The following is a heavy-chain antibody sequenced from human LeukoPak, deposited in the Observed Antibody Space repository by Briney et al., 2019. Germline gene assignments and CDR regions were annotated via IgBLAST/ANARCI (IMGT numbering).Heavy chain of an antibody. J-gene: IGHJ4*02. CDR3: ARSPSAYSNHFDY. CDR2: IYYSGST. CDR1: GGSISSSSYY. V-gene: IGHV4-39*07. D-gene: IGHD4-11*01. Sequence: SETLSLTCTVSGGSISSSSYYWGWIRQPPGKGLEWIGSIYYSGSTYYNPSLKSRVTISVDTSKNQFSLKLSSVTAADTAVYYCARSPSAYSNHFDYWGQGTLVTVSS.